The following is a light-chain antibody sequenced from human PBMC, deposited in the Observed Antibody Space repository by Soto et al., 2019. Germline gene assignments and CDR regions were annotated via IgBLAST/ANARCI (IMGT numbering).Light chain of an antibody. CDR1: QSVSSSY. J-gene: IGKJ1*01. CDR2: GAS. V-gene: IGKV3-20*01. CDR3: QQYGSSWT. Sequence: IVSPQSPGTLSLSPGERATLSCRASQSVSSSYLAWYQQKPGQAPRLLIYGASSRATGIPDRCSGSGSGTDFTLTISRLEPEDFALYYCQQYGSSWTFGQGTKVDIK.